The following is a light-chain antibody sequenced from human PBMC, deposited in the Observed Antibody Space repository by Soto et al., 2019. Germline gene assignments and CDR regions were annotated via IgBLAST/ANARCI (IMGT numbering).Light chain of an antibody. CDR1: QSVTSSY. V-gene: IGKV3-20*01. CDR3: QQYGSSRQT. J-gene: IGKJ1*01. Sequence: EIVLTQSPGTLSLSPGERATLSCRASQSVTSSYLAWYQQKPGQAPRLLIYGASSRATGIPDRFTGSGSGTDFTLTISRLEPEDFAVYYCQQYGSSRQTFGQGTKAEIK. CDR2: GAS.